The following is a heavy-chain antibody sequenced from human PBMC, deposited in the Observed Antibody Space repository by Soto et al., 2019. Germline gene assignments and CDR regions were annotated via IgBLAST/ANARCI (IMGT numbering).Heavy chain of an antibody. CDR3: AMGRVSERTSLRFLEWSNRKYAFDI. J-gene: IGHJ3*02. CDR2: INPSGGST. Sequence: ASVKVSCKASGYTFTSYYMHWVRQAPGQGLEWMGIINPSGGSTSYAQKFQGRVTMTRDTSTSTVYMELSSLRSEDTAVYYCAMGRVSERTSLRFLEWSNRKYAFDIWGQGTMVTVSS. CDR1: GYTFTSYY. D-gene: IGHD3-3*01. V-gene: IGHV1-46*01.